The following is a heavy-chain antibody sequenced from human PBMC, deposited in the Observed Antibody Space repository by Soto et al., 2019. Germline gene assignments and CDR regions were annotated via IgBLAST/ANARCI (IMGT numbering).Heavy chain of an antibody. D-gene: IGHD6-6*01. V-gene: IGHV4-59*01. CDR2: IYYSGST. Sequence: SETLCLTCTVSGGSINDFYWSWIRQPPGKGLEWIGYIYYSGSTDYNPSLKGRVTISVDTSKNQFPLKLRSVTAADTAVYYCARVGGVAARTFDYWGQGTLVTVSS. CDR3: ARVGGVAARTFDY. CDR1: GGSINDFY. J-gene: IGHJ4*02.